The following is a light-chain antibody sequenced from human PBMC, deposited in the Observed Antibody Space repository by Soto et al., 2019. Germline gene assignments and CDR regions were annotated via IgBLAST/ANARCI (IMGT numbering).Light chain of an antibody. J-gene: IGLJ1*01. CDR2: EVS. V-gene: IGLV2-23*02. Sequence: QSVLTQTASVSGSPGQSITISCTGTSTDAGSYSLVTWYQQHPGKAPKLVIYEVSKRPSGVSNRFSGSKSGNTASLTISGLQAEDEDDYYCCSYAGSSTYVSGTGTKVTVL. CDR1: STDAGSYSL. CDR3: CSYAGSSTYV.